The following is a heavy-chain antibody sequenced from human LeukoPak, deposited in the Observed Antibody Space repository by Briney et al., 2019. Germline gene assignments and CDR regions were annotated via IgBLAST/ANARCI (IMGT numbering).Heavy chain of an antibody. Sequence: ASVKVSCKSSGYTFTDYYLHWVRQAPGQGLEWMGWISPSSGGTNYPQTFQGRVTMTRDTSISTAYMELSRLRSDDTAVYYCARERRYCSSTSCYSIGEFDYWGQGTLVTVSS. J-gene: IGHJ4*02. V-gene: IGHV1-2*02. CDR1: GYTFTDYY. CDR3: ARERRYCSSTSCYSIGEFDY. D-gene: IGHD2-2*01. CDR2: ISPSSGGT.